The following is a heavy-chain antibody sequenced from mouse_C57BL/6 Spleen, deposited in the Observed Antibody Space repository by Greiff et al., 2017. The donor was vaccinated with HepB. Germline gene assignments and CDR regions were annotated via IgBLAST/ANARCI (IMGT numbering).Heavy chain of an antibody. V-gene: IGHV5-9-1*02. D-gene: IGHD2-5*01. CDR3: TRNSNYVGYAMDY. Sequence: EVQRVESGEGLVKPGGSLKLSCAASGFTFSSYAMSWVRQTPEKRLEWVAYISSGGDYIYYADTVKGRFTISRDNARNTLYLLMSSLKSEDTAMYYCTRNSNYVGYAMDYWGQGTSVTVSS. J-gene: IGHJ4*01. CDR2: ISSGGDYI. CDR1: GFTFSSYA.